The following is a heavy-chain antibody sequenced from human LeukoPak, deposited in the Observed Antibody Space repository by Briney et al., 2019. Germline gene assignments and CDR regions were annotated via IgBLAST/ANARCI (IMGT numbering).Heavy chain of an antibody. CDR1: GGSISSGGYY. D-gene: IGHD7-27*01. CDR3: ARDLGHPDDI. V-gene: IGHV4-31*03. J-gene: IGHJ3*02. Sequence: PSETLSLTCTVSGGSISSGGYYWSWIRQHPGKGLQWIGYIYYSGSTYYTPSLKSRVTISVDTSKNQFSLKLSSVTAADTAVYYCARDLGHPDDIWGQGTMVTVSS. CDR2: IYYSGST.